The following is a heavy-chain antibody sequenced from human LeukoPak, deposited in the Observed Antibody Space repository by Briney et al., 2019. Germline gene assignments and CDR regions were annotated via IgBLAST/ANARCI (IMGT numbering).Heavy chain of an antibody. CDR1: GGSISSGSYY. Sequence: PSETLSLTCTVSGGSISSGSYYWSWIRQPAGKGLEWIGRIYTSGSTNYNPSLKSRVTISVDTSKNQFSLKLSSVTAADTAVYYCASALRSRGGYYFDYWGQGTLVTVSS. J-gene: IGHJ4*02. CDR2: IYTSGST. V-gene: IGHV4-61*02. D-gene: IGHD5-12*01. CDR3: ASALRSRGGYYFDY.